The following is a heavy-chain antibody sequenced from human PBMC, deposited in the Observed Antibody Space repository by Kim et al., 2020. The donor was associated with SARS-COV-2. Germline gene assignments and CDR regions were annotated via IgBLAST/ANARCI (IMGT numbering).Heavy chain of an antibody. Sequence: NYAQNCQGRVTITADETTSTAYMELSSLRSEDTAVYYCARGIAIGGWFDPWGQGTLVTVSS. J-gene: IGHJ5*02. D-gene: IGHD6-13*01. CDR3: ARGIAIGGWFDP. V-gene: IGHV1-69*01.